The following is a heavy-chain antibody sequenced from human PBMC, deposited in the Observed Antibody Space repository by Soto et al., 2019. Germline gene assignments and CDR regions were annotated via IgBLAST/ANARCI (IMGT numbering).Heavy chain of an antibody. CDR2: IIPIFGTA. V-gene: IGHV1-69*13. CDR3: ARVYDSSGYHYGYYYYGMDV. D-gene: IGHD3-22*01. J-gene: IGHJ6*02. CDR1: GGTFSSYS. Sequence: GASVKVSCKASGGTFSSYSISWVLQAPGQGLEWMGGIIPIFGTANYAQTFQGRVTITADESTSTAYMELSSLRSEDTAVYYCARVYDSSGYHYGYYYYGMDVWGQGTTVTVSS.